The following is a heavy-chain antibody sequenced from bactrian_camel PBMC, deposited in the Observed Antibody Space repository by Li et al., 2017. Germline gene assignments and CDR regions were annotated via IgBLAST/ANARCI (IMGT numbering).Heavy chain of an antibody. CDR3: AADPDASNDYRCFYYSNFGI. J-gene: IGHJ4*01. V-gene: IGHV3S53*01. CDR1: GAIDSRSC. Sequence: VQLVESGGGSVEPGGSLRLSCVASGAIDSRSCMGWFRQAPGKEREGVACTGSDGPTTYADSVKGRFTLAEDTAKNTLHLQMNSLKPADTAMYYCAADPDASNDYRCFYYSNFGIWGQGTQVTVS. D-gene: IGHD5*01. CDR2: TGSDGPT.